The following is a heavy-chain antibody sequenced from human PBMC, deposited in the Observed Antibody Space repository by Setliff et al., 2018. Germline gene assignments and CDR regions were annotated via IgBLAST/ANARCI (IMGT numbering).Heavy chain of an antibody. CDR1: GFTFSSYA. CDR3: AKGGTTITIFGVVITDAFDI. Sequence: GGSLRLSCAASGFTFSSYAMSWVRQAPGKGLEWVSAISGSGGSTYYADSVKGRFTISRDNSKNTLSLQMNSLRAEDTAVYYCAKGGTTITIFGVVITDAFDIWGQGTMVTVSS. J-gene: IGHJ3*02. V-gene: IGHV3-23*01. D-gene: IGHD3-3*01. CDR2: ISGSGGST.